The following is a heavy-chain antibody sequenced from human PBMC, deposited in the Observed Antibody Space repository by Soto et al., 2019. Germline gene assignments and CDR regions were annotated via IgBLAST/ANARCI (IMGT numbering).Heavy chain of an antibody. J-gene: IGHJ5*02. D-gene: IGHD3-16*01. CDR2: IYFSGRT. Sequence: QVQLQESGPGLVKPSQTLSLTCTVSGDSIGSGDYYWTWIRQPPVKGLEWVGHIYFSGRTNYIPSLESRVTISLDTSKNQFSLKLTSVTAADTAVYSCARVPIDTYMIYWSDPWGQGTLVTVSS. V-gene: IGHV4-61*08. CDR1: GDSIGSGDYY. CDR3: ARVPIDTYMIYWSDP.